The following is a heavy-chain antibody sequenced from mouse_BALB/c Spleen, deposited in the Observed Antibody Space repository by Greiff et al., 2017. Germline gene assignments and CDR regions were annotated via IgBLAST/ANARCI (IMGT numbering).Heavy chain of an antibody. Sequence: QVQLQQSGAELVRPGASVTLSCKASGYTFTDYEMHWVKQTPVHGLEWIGAIDPETGGTAYNQKFKGKATLTADKSSSTAYMELRSLTSEDSAVYYCTRDGYGADWGQGTLVTVSA. J-gene: IGHJ3*01. D-gene: IGHD1-2*01. CDR1: GYTFTDYE. CDR3: TRDGYGAD. V-gene: IGHV1-15*01. CDR2: IDPETGGT.